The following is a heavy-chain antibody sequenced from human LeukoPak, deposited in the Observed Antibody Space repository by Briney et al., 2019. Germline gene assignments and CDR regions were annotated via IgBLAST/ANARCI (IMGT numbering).Heavy chain of an antibody. CDR2: SYTSGST. Sequence: SETLSLTCTVSGGSISSGSYYWRWIGQPAGKGVEWIGSSYTSGSTNNNPSLKSRVTKSVDTSKNQFSPKLSSVTAADTAVYYCARASGGVANEFFAIDYYYYYMDVWGKGTTVTVSS. CDR3: ARASGGVANEFFAIDYYYYYMDV. J-gene: IGHJ6*03. CDR1: GGSISSGSYY. V-gene: IGHV4-61*02. D-gene: IGHD3-16*01.